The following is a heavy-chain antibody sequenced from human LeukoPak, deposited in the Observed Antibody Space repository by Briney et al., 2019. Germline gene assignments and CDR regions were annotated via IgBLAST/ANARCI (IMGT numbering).Heavy chain of an antibody. CDR2: INPNSGGT. J-gene: IGHJ5*02. CDR3: ARGRPESPFDP. V-gene: IGHV1-2*02. CDR1: GYTFTGYY. Sequence: ASVKVSCKASGYTFTGYYMHWVRQAPGQGLEWMGWINPNSGGTNYAQKVQGRVTMTTDTSSSTAYMELRSLRSDDTAVYFCARGRPESPFDPWGQGTLVAVSS. D-gene: IGHD1-1*01.